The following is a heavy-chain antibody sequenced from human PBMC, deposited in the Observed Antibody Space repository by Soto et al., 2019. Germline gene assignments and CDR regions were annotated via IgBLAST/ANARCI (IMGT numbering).Heavy chain of an antibody. Sequence: PSETLSLTCTVSGGSISSGGYYWSWIRQHPGKGLEWIGYIFYSGTTYYNPSLKSRVTISVDTSKNQFSLKLNSVTAADTAVYYCASRKSSPNFDDWGQGTLVTSPQ. J-gene: IGHJ4*02. CDR1: GGSISSGGYY. CDR3: ASRKSSPNFDD. D-gene: IGHD3-10*01. CDR2: IFYSGTT. V-gene: IGHV4-31*03.